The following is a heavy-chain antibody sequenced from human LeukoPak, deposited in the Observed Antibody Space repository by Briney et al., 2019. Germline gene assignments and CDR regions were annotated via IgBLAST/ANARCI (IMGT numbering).Heavy chain of an antibody. CDR2: INPNSGGT. Sequence: ASVTVSCKPSGYTFTDYYMHWVRQAPGQGLAWMGWINPNSGGTNYAQKFQGRVTMTRYTSISTAYMELSRLISDDTAVYYCARVPFYSSSWYDSFGEFDPWGQGTLVTVSS. D-gene: IGHD6-13*01. CDR1: GYTFTDYY. V-gene: IGHV1-2*02. CDR3: ARVPFYSSSWYDSFGEFDP. J-gene: IGHJ5*02.